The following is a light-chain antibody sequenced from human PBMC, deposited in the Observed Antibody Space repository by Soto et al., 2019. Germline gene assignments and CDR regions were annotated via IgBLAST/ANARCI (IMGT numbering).Light chain of an antibody. V-gene: IGLV2-14*02. CDR2: EGS. J-gene: IGLJ1*01. CDR1: SSDVGSYNL. Sequence: QSALTQPASVSGSPGQSITISCTGTSSDVGSYNLVSWYQQHPGKAPKLMIYEGSKRPSGVSNRFSGSKSGNTASLAITGLQAEDEADYYCQSYDSSLSAYVFGTGTQLTVL. CDR3: QSYDSSLSAYV.